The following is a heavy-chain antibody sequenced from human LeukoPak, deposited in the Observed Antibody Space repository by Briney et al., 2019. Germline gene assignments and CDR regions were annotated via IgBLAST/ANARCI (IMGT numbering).Heavy chain of an antibody. Sequence: GGSLRLSCAASGFTFSSYGMHWVRQAPGKGLEWVSVISYDGSNKYYADSVKGRFTISRDNSKNTLYLQMNSLRAEDTALYYCAKDRYYYDSSCYYRAYYYYYGMDVWGQGTTVTVSS. D-gene: IGHD3-22*01. V-gene: IGHV3-30*18. CDR1: GFTFSSYG. J-gene: IGHJ6*02. CDR2: ISYDGSNK. CDR3: AKDRYYYDSSCYYRAYYYYYGMDV.